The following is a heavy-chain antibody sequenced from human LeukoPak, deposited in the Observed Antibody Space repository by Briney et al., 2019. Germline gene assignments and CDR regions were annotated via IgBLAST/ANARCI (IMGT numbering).Heavy chain of an antibody. V-gene: IGHV3-53*01. CDR1: GFTVSSNY. CDR2: IYSGGST. D-gene: IGHD6-19*01. J-gene: IGHJ3*02. Sequence: PGGSLRLSCAASGFTVSSNYMSWVRQAPGKGLGWVSVIYSGGSTYYADSVEGRFTISRDNSKNTLYLQMNSLRAEDTAVYYCARYSSGWHDAFDIWGQGTMVTVSS. CDR3: ARYSSGWHDAFDI.